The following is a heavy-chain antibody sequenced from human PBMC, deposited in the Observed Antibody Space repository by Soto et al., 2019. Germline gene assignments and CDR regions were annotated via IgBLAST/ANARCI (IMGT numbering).Heavy chain of an antibody. J-gene: IGHJ4*02. CDR3: ARLSSGWYFDY. CDR2: ISGSGGST. V-gene: IGHV3-23*01. Sequence: EVQLLESGGGLVQPGGSLRLSCAASGFTFSSYAMSWVRQAPGKGVEWVSAISGSGGSTYYADSVKGRFTISRDNSKNPMYLEMNSLRADDTVLFYCARLSSGWYFDYWGQGTLVTVSS. CDR1: GFTFSSYA. D-gene: IGHD6-19*01.